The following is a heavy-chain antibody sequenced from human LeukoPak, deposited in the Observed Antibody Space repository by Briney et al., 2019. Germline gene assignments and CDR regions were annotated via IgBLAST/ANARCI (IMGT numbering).Heavy chain of an antibody. J-gene: IGHJ4*02. CDR1: GFIFSNYA. CDR3: ARDRRTTTVFDY. D-gene: IGHD1-1*01. V-gene: IGHV3-48*03. CDR2: ISSTGGAT. Sequence: GGSLRLSCAASGFIFSNYAMSWLRQAPGKGLEWVSTISSTGGATYYADSVKGRFTISRDNAKNSLYLQMNSLRAEDTAVYYCARDRRTTTVFDYWGQGTLVTVSS.